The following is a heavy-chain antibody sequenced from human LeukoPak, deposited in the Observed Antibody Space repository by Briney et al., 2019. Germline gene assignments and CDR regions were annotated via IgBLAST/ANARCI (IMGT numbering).Heavy chain of an antibody. CDR1: GYATIIGGFS. CDR2: IYDRGPA. CDR3: ARSRQASGLFSS. J-gene: IGHJ5*02. V-gene: IGHV4-30-2*01. D-gene: IGHD3-10*01. Sequence: SETLSLTCTVTGYATIIGGFSWNWIRHPPWKRLEWIGCIYDRGPAHYNPSLKSRFTISVDRPKNQFFLNVTSLTAADTAVYYCARSRQASGLFSSWGQGTLVVVSS.